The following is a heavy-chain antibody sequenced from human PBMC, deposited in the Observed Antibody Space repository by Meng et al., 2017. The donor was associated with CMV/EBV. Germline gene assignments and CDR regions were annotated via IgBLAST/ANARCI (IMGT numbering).Heavy chain of an antibody. CDR1: GGTFSSYA. Sequence: SVKVSCKASGGTFSSYAISWVRQAPGQGLEWMGGIIPIFGTANYAQKFQGRVTITADKSTSTAYMELSSLRSEDTAVYYCARGDKIVVVPAAMGYYYYGMDVWGQGTTVTVSS. J-gene: IGHJ6*02. V-gene: IGHV1-69*06. D-gene: IGHD2-2*01. CDR2: IIPIFGTA. CDR3: ARGDKIVVVPAAMGYYYYGMDV.